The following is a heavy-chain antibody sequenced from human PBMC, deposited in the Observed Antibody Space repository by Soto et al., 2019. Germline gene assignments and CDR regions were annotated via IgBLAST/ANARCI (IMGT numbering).Heavy chain of an antibody. CDR3: AKDVGQQLVLNYGMDV. D-gene: IGHD6-13*01. J-gene: IGHJ6*02. V-gene: IGHV3-30*18. CDR2: VSYDGNHK. CDR1: GFTFRSFG. Sequence: QVQLVESGGDVIQPGTSLSLPCGSSGFTFRSFGMYWVRQAPGTGLEWVAVVSYDGNHKYYADSVKGRFTVSRDNAKNMLYLQMNSLRGEDTAVYYCAKDVGQQLVLNYGMDVWGQGTTVTVSS.